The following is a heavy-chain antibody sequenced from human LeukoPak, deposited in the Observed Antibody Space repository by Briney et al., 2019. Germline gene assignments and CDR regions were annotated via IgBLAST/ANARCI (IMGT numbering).Heavy chain of an antibody. Sequence: GGSLRLSCAASGFTFSSYAMHWVRQAPGKGLEWVAVISYDGSNKYYADSVKGRFTISRDNAKNSLYLHMNSLRDEDTAVYYCASTIASAGHFFDSWGQGALVTVSS. CDR1: GFTFSSYA. D-gene: IGHD6-13*01. CDR3: ASTIASAGHFFDS. CDR2: ISYDGSNK. J-gene: IGHJ4*02. V-gene: IGHV3-30-3*01.